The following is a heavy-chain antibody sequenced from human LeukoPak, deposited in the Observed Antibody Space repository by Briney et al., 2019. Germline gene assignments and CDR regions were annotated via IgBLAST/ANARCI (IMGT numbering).Heavy chain of an antibody. D-gene: IGHD1-26*01. CDR3: ARNHILGYWHFDL. J-gene: IGHJ2*01. CDR2: IYGGGNT. Sequence: GGSLRLSCTVAGFTVSSNFMSWVRQAPEKGLEWVSVIYGGGNTYYADSVSGRFTISRDNSKNTVYLQMNSLRADDTAVYYCARNHILGYWHFDLWGRGTLVTVSS. V-gene: IGHV3-53*01. CDR1: GFTVSSNF.